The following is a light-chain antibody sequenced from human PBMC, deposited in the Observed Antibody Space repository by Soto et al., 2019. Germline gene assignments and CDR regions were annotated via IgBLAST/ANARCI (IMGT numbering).Light chain of an antibody. CDR1: QSISSY. Sequence: IQLTQSPSSLSASVGDRVTITCRASQSISSYLNWYQQKPGKAPKLLIYAASSLPSGVPSRFSGSGSGTDFTLTISSLQPEDFATYYGQQSYSTPLTFGGGTKVDIK. J-gene: IGKJ4*01. CDR3: QQSYSTPLT. V-gene: IGKV1-39*01. CDR2: AAS.